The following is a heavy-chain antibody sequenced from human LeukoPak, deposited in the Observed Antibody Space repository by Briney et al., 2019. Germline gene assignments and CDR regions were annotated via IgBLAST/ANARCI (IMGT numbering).Heavy chain of an antibody. CDR3: ARLGGFGNPGA. V-gene: IGHV4-59*08. CDR1: GGSISSYY. Sequence: SETLSLTCTVSGGSISSYYWSWIRQPPGKGLEWIGYIYYSGSTNYNPSLKSRVTISVDTSKNQFSLKLSSVTAADTAVYYCARLGGFGNPGAWGQGTLVTVSS. J-gene: IGHJ5*02. D-gene: IGHD3-16*01. CDR2: IYYSGST.